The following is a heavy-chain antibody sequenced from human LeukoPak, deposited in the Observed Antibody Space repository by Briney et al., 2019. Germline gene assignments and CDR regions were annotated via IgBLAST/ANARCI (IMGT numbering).Heavy chain of an antibody. D-gene: IGHD2/OR15-2a*01. V-gene: IGHV3-64*01. J-gene: IGHJ4*02. CDR1: GVAFSRYT. CDR2: VSTQGAGT. CDR3: ARSSVGSEYFHTAN. Sequence: EVSLRLSCTASGVAFSRYTMHWVRQAPGKGLEYVSGVSTQGAGTYYANSVKGRFTISRDNSNNTLYLQMDSLRAEDMAVYYCARSSVGSEYFHTANWGQGTLVTVSS.